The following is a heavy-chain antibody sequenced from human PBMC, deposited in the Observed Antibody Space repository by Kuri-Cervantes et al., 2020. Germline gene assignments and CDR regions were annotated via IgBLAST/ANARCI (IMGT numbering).Heavy chain of an antibody. V-gene: IGHV1-69*13. CDR1: GGTFSSYA. Sequence: SVKVSCKASGGTFSSYAISWVRQAPGQGLEWMGGIIPIFGTANYAQKFQGRVTITADESTSTAYMELSSLRSEDTAVYYCARVPVAGTWGHSFDCWGQGTLVTVSS. J-gene: IGHJ4*02. CDR2: IIPIFGTA. D-gene: IGHD6-19*01. CDR3: ARVPVAGTWGHSFDC.